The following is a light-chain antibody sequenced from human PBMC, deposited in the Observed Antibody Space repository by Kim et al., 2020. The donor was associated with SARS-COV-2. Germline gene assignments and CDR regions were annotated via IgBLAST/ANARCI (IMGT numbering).Light chain of an antibody. CDR3: QSYDTTIRV. CDR2: EDN. CDR1: SGSIGSNY. J-gene: IGLJ3*02. Sequence: GKKVTTSCTRTSGSIGSNYVQWYQQRPGTAPIIVIHEDNQRPSGVPDRFSGSIDISSNSASLTISGLRPDDEADYYCQSYDTTIRVFGGGTQLTVL. V-gene: IGLV6-57*03.